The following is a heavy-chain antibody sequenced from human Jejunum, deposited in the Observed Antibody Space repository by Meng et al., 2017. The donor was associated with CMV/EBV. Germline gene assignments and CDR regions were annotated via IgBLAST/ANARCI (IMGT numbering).Heavy chain of an antibody. CDR1: SYTSTDYY. V-gene: IGHV1-69-2*01. CDR2: VDPEDGET. J-gene: IGHJ4*02. D-gene: IGHD3-16*02. CDR3: ATWITFGGVIVPPDY. Sequence: SSYTSTDYYMHWVQQSPGKELEWMGLVDPEDGETIYAEKFQGRVTITADTSTDTAYMELSSLRSEDTAVYYCATWITFGGVIVPPDYWGQGTLVTVSS.